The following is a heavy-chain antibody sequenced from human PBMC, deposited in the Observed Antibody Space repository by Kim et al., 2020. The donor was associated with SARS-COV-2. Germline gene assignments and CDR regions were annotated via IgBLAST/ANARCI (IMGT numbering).Heavy chain of an antibody. CDR1: GFTFSSYA. V-gene: IGHV3-23*01. D-gene: IGHD3-10*01. J-gene: IGHJ5*02. CDR2: ISNSGGST. Sequence: GGSLRLSCAASGFTFSSYAMSWVRQAPGKGLEWVSSISNSGGSTYYADSVKGRFTISRDNSKNTLYLQMNSLIAEDTAIYYWAKRSTVIRGISGGVDPWG. CDR3: AKRSTVIRGISGGVDP.